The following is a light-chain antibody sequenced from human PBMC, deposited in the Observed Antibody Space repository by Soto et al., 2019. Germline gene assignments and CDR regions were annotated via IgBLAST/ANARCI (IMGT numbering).Light chain of an antibody. CDR3: KQALQNPLS. V-gene: IGKV2-28*01. CDR1: QSPLYSNGYHY. Sequence: DIVLTQSPLSLPVSPGEPASISCRSSQSPLYSNGYHYLDWYLQKPGQPPQLLIYLGSSRASGVPDRFSGSGSGTDFTLKISRVQAEDVGIYYCKQALQNPLSFGGGTKVDIK. J-gene: IGKJ4*01. CDR2: LGS.